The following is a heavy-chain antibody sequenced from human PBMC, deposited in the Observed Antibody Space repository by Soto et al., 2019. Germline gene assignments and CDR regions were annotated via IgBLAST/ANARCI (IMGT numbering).Heavy chain of an antibody. Sequence: GSLRLSWAAAGFTLSRYAMSWVRQAPGRGLELVSAISGSGGSTYYEDAVKGRFIISSDNNKNTLYLQINSRTAEDTAVYYCAKALSMITFGGVVVFDYWGQGTLVTVSS. J-gene: IGHJ4*02. CDR2: ISGSGGST. CDR3: AKALSMITFGGVVVFDY. CDR1: GFTLSRYA. D-gene: IGHD3-16*02. V-gene: IGHV3-23*01.